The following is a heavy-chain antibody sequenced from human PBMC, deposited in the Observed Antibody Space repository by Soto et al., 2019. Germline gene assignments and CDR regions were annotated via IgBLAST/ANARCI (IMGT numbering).Heavy chain of an antibody. CDR3: ARPAFERITMVRGVTPTEDDY. Sequence: QLQLQESGPGLVKPSETLSLTCTVSGGSISSSSYYWGWIRQPPGKGLEWIGSIYYSGSTYYNPSLKSRVTISVDTSKNQFSLKLSSVTAADTAVYYCARPAFERITMVRGVTPTEDDYWGQGTLVTVSS. CDR1: GGSISSSSYY. CDR2: IYYSGST. J-gene: IGHJ4*02. D-gene: IGHD3-10*01. V-gene: IGHV4-39*01.